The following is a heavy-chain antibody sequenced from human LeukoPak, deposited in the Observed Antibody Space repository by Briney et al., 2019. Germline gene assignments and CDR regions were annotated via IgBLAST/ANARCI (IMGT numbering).Heavy chain of an antibody. CDR2: INPSGGST. V-gene: IGHV1-46*01. Sequence: ASVKVSCKASGGTLSSYAISWVRQAPGQGLEWMGIINPSGGSTSYAQKFQGRVTLTRNTSISTAYMELSSLRSEDTAVYYCAREGLGGSGIFNYWGQGTLVTVSS. J-gene: IGHJ4*02. CDR3: AREGLGGSGIFNY. D-gene: IGHD2-15*01. CDR1: GGTLSSYA.